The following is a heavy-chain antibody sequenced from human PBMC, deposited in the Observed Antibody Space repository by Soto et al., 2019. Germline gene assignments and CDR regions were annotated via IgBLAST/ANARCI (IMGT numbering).Heavy chain of an antibody. V-gene: IGHV4-31*03. CDR2: IYYSGST. Sequence: QVQLQESGPGLVKPSQTLSLTCTVSGGSISSGGYYWSWIRQHPGKGLEWTGYIYYSGSTYYNPSLKSRVTLSVDTSKNQFSLKLSSVTAEDTAVYYCASSDSSPEFDYWGQGTLVTVSS. CDR3: ASSDSSPEFDY. J-gene: IGHJ4*02. D-gene: IGHD3-22*01. CDR1: GGSISSGGYY.